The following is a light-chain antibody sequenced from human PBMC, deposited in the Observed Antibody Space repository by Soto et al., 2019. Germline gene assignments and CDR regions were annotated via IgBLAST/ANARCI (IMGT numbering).Light chain of an antibody. CDR3: QQRDWPCT. V-gene: IGKV3-11*01. J-gene: IGKJ1*01. Sequence: EVVLTQSPATLSLSPGERATLSCRASQSVGNFLAWYQQKPGQAPRLLIYDASNRATGIPARFSGSGSGTDFTLTISSLEPEDFAVYYCQQRDWPCTFGLGTKVEIK. CDR2: DAS. CDR1: QSVGNF.